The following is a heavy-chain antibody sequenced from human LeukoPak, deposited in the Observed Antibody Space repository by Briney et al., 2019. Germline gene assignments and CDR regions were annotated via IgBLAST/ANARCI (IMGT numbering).Heavy chain of an antibody. V-gene: IGHV3-30-3*01. CDR2: ISNDGSKI. D-gene: IGHD6-19*01. J-gene: IGHJ4*02. CDR1: GFSFSSYT. CDR3: VTQWLAPGLFSDY. Sequence: PGGSLRLSCAASGFSFSSYTMHWVRQAPGKGLEWVAVISNDGSKIYYADSVKGRFTISRDNSKNTLYLQMNSLRAEDTAVYYCVTQWLAPGLFSDYWGQGTLVTVSS.